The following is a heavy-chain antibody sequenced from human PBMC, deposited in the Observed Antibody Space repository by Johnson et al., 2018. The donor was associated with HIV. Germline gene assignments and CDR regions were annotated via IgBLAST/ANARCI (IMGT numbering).Heavy chain of an antibody. Sequence: VQLVESGGGLVQPGGSLRLSCAASGFTFSSYDMHWVRQATGKGLEWVSAIGTAGDTYYPGSVKGRFTISRENAKNSSYRQMYSLRAGDTAVYYCAREEANGAFDIWGQGTMVTVSS. V-gene: IGHV3-13*01. J-gene: IGHJ3*02. CDR1: GFTFSSYD. CDR3: AREEANGAFDI. CDR2: IGTAGDT.